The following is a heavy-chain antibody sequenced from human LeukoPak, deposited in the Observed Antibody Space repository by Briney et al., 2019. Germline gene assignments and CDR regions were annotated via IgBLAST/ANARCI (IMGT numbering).Heavy chain of an antibody. V-gene: IGHV3-21*01. CDR1: GFTFSSYS. CDR3: AKNYYDSSGLFDY. D-gene: IGHD3-22*01. CDR2: ISSSSSYI. Sequence: GGSLRLSCAASGFTFSSYSMNWVRQAPGKGLEWVSSISSSSSYIYYADSVEGRFTISRDNAKNSLHLQMNSLRAEDTAVYYCAKNYYDSSGLFDYWGQGTLVIVSS. J-gene: IGHJ4*02.